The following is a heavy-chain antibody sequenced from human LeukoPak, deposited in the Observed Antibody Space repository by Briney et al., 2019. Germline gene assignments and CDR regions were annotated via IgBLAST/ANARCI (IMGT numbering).Heavy chain of an antibody. Sequence: GGSLRLSCAASGFTFSSYAMSWVRQAPGKGLEWVSGISGSGGSTYYTDSVKGRFTISRDNSKNTVYLQMNSPRAEDTAVYYCAREYYYDSSGCRFDYWGQGTLVTVSS. CDR2: ISGSGGST. J-gene: IGHJ4*02. CDR1: GFTFSSYA. D-gene: IGHD3-22*01. CDR3: AREYYYDSSGCRFDY. V-gene: IGHV3-23*01.